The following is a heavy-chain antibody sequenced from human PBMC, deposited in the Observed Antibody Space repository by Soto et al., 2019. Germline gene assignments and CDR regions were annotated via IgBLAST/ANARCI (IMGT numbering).Heavy chain of an antibody. J-gene: IGHJ4*02. CDR1: GCSISSSNW. Sequence: SETLSLTCAVSGCSISSSNWWGWIRQPPGKGLEWIGYIYYSGSTYYNPSLKSRVTMSVDTSKNQFSLKLSSVTAVDTAVYYCARSAVAITSVGYFDYWGQGTLVTVSS. CDR2: IYYSGST. D-gene: IGHD3-22*01. V-gene: IGHV4-28*01. CDR3: ARSAVAITSVGYFDY.